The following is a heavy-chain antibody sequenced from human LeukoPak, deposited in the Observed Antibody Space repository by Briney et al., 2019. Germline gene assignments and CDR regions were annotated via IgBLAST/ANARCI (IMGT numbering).Heavy chain of an antibody. CDR2: IRYDGSNK. D-gene: IGHD3-10*01. CDR1: GFTFSSYG. J-gene: IGHJ4*02. Sequence: PGGSLRLSCAASGFTFSSYGMHWFRRPPAKGLEWVAFIRYDGSNKYYADSVKGRSTISRDKSKSTMYLQIDTLRAEDTAVYYCARDSCLIKTCLDYWGQGTLVTVSS. V-gene: IGHV3-30*02. CDR3: ARDSCLIKTCLDY.